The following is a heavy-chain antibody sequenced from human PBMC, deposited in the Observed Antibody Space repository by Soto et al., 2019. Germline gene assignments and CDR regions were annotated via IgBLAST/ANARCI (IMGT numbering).Heavy chain of an antibody. CDR2: IYYSGST. J-gene: IGHJ4*02. CDR1: GGSISSGDYY. D-gene: IGHD3-10*01. V-gene: IGHV4-30-4*01. CDR3: ARDSPEYYFDY. Sequence: SETLSLTCTVSGGSISSGDYYWSWIRQPPGKGLEWIGYIYYSGSTYYNPSLKSRVTISVDTSKNQFSLKLSSVTAADTAVYYCARDSPEYYFDYWGQGTLVTVSS.